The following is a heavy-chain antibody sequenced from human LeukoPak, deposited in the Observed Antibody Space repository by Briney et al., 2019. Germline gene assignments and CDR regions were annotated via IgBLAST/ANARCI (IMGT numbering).Heavy chain of an antibody. J-gene: IGHJ4*02. V-gene: IGHV3-23*01. D-gene: IGHD3-3*01. CDR1: GFSFTTYA. CDR3: ARGAIFRRFDY. Sequence: GGSLRLSCEASGFSFTTYAMSWVRQAPGKGLEWVSLINGGGGATYYADSVKGRFTISRDNSKNTLYLQMNSLRAEDSATYYCARGAIFRRFDYWGQGTLVTVSS. CDR2: INGGGGAT.